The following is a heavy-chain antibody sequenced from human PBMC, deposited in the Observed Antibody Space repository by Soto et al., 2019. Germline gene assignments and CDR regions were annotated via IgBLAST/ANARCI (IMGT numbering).Heavy chain of an antibody. CDR3: AKDRGPYDSSAHYGMDV. CDR1: GFTFSSYA. D-gene: IGHD3-22*01. Sequence: PGGSLRLSCAASGFTFSSYAMSWVRQAPGKGLEWVSAISGSGGSTYYADSVKGRFTISRDNSKNTLYLQMNSLRAEDTAVYYCAKDRGPYDSSAHYGMDVWRQGTTVTVSS. J-gene: IGHJ6*02. V-gene: IGHV3-23*01. CDR2: ISGSGGST.